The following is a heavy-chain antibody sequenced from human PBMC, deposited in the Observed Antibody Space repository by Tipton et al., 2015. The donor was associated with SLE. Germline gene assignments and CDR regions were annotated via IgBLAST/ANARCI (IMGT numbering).Heavy chain of an antibody. J-gene: IGHJ6*02. Sequence: SLRLSCSASGFTFSSYAMHWVRQAPGKGLEYVSTISSNGGSTYYADSVKGRFTISRDNSKNTLYLQMSSLRAEDTAVYYCVFESRDCYYYYGMDVWGQGTTVTVSS. CDR1: GFTFSSYA. CDR3: VFESRDCYYYYGMDV. D-gene: IGHD2-2*01. CDR2: ISSNGGST. V-gene: IGHV3-64D*06.